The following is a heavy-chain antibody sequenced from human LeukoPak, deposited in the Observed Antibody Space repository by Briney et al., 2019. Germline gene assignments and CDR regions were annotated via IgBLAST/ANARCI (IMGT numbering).Heavy chain of an antibody. CDR1: GFTFSSYS. J-gene: IGHJ4*02. CDR2: ISSSSSTI. CDR3: ATPDSSGSDY. Sequence: GGSLRLSCAASGFTFSSYSMNWVRQAPGKGLEWVSYISSSSSTIYYADSVKGRFTISRDNAKNSLCLQVNSLRAEDTAVYYCATPDSSGSDYWGQGTLVTVSS. V-gene: IGHV3-48*01. D-gene: IGHD6-19*01.